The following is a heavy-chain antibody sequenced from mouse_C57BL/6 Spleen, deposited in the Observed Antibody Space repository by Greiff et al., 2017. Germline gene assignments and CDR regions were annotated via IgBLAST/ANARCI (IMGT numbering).Heavy chain of an antibody. D-gene: IGHD2-5*01. CDR1: GYSFTDYN. Sequence: VQLQQSGPELVKPGASVKISCKASGYSFTDYNMNWVKQSNGKSLEWIGVINPNYGTTSYNQKFKGKATLTVDQSSSTAYMELSRLTSEDSAVYFCARHEESPSNYVLDYWGQGTTLTVSS. CDR3: ARHEESPSNYVLDY. V-gene: IGHV1-39*01. J-gene: IGHJ2*01. CDR2: INPNYGTT.